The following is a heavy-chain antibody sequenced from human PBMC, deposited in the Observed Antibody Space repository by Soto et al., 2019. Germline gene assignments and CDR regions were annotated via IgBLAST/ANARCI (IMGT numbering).Heavy chain of an antibody. CDR3: ARWDGDTLDY. Sequence: QVQLVQSGGEVKKPGASVKVSCKASGYTFINYGITWVRQAPGQGLEWLAWINAYIAKTDNAQKVQGRVNMTADTSTSTAYLELRSLTSDGRALYYGARWDGDTLDYWGQGTVVTVSS. V-gene: IGHV1-18*01. CDR2: INAYIAKT. D-gene: IGHD2-21*02. CDR1: GYTFINYG. J-gene: IGHJ4*02.